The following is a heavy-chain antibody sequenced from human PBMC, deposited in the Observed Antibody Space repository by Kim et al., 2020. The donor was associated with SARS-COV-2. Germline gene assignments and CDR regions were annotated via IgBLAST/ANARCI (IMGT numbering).Heavy chain of an antibody. D-gene: IGHD3-22*01. Sequence: YLDSLKGRFTISRDDAKSSLSLQMNSLRVEDTAMYYCASAGYYYDTRDFAYWGQGTLVTVSS. J-gene: IGHJ4*02. V-gene: IGHV3-7*03. CDR3: ASAGYYYDTRDFAY.